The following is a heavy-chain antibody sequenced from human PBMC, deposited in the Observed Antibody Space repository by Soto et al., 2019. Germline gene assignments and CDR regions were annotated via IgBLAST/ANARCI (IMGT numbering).Heavy chain of an antibody. J-gene: IGHJ5*02. V-gene: IGHV4-61*01. CDR1: GRSVSSGSYY. Sequence: QVQLQESGPGLVKPSETLSLTCTVSGRSVSSGSYYWSWIRQPPGKGLEWIGYIYYSGSTNYNPSPKRRVTISVDTSKNQFSLKLSSVTAADTAVYYCARGVPYSYGYVSWFDPWGQGTLVTVSS. CDR2: IYYSGST. D-gene: IGHD5-18*01. CDR3: ARGVPYSYGYVSWFDP.